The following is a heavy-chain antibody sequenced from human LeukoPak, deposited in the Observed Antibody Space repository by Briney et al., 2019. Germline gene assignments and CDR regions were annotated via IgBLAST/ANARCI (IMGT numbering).Heavy chain of an antibody. V-gene: IGHV3-21*01. CDR2: ISSSSYI. J-gene: IGHJ4*02. CDR1: GFTFSSYS. Sequence: GGSLGLSCAASGFTFSSYSMNWVRQAPGKGLEWVSSISSSSYIYYADSVKGRFTISRDNAKNSLYLQMNSLRAEDTAVYYCARGPLAAAGDYWGQGTLVTVSS. D-gene: IGHD6-13*01. CDR3: ARGPLAAAGDY.